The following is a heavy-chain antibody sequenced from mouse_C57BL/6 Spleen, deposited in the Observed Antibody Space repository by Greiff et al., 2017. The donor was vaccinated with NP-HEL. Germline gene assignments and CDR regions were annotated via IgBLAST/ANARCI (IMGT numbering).Heavy chain of an antibody. CDR2: IRNKANGYTT. Sequence: EVMLVESGGGLVQPGGSLSLSCAASGFTFTDYYMSWVRQPPGKALEWLGFIRNKANGYTTEYSASVKGRFTISRDNSQSILYLQMNALRAEDSATYYCARRGPYWYFDVWGTGTTVTVSS. CDR3: ARRGPYWYFDV. CDR1: GFTFTDYY. V-gene: IGHV7-3*01. J-gene: IGHJ1*03.